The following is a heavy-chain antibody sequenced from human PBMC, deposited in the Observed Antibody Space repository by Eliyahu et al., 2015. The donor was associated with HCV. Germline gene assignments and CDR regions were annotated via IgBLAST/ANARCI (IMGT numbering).Heavy chain of an antibody. CDR2: ISYDGSNR. J-gene: IGHJ4*02. CDR3: AKERYSGTYYHLDY. Sequence: SYGLHWVRQAPGKGLEWVAVISYDGSNRYYGDSVKGRFTISRDNSKNTLYLQMNSLRAEDTAVYYCAKERYSGTYYHLDYWGQGTLVTVSS. D-gene: IGHD1-26*01. V-gene: IGHV3-30*18. CDR1: SYG.